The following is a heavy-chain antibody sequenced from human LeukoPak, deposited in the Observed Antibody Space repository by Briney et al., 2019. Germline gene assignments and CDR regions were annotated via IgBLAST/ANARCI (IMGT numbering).Heavy chain of an antibody. J-gene: IGHJ4*02. D-gene: IGHD3-22*01. Sequence: SETLSLTCTVSGGSISSYYWSWIRQPPGKGLEWIGYIYYSGSANYNPSLQSRVTISVDTSKNQFSLKLSSVTAADTAVYYCARRQYYYHSSGYYEYYFDYWGQGTPVTVSS. V-gene: IGHV4-59*08. CDR1: GGSISSYY. CDR3: ARRQYYYHSSGYYEYYFDY. CDR2: IYYSGSA.